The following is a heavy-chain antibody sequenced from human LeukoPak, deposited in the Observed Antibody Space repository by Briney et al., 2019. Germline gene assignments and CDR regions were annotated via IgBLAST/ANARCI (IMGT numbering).Heavy chain of an antibody. CDR2: IYYSGST. CDR3: ARLYGNWFDP. V-gene: IGHV4-59*01. D-gene: IGHD2-8*01. J-gene: IGHJ5*02. Sequence: KPSETLSLTCTVSGGSISSYYWSWIRQPPGKGLEWIGYIYYSGSTNYNPSLKSRVTISVDTSKNQSPLKLSSVTAADTAVYYCARLYGNWFDPWGQGTLVTVSS. CDR1: GGSISSYY.